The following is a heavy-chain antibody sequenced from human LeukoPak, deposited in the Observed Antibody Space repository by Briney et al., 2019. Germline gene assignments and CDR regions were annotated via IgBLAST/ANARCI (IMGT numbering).Heavy chain of an antibody. D-gene: IGHD6-13*01. CDR1: GFTFSSYS. J-gene: IGHJ6*03. Sequence: GGSLRLSCAASGFTFSSYSMNWVRQAPGKGLEWVSYISSSSSTIYYADSVKGRFTISRDNAKNSLYLQMNSLRAEDTAVYYCARAPPIAAAGTGYMDVWGKGTTVTISS. CDR2: ISSSSSTI. V-gene: IGHV3-48*01. CDR3: ARAPPIAAAGTGYMDV.